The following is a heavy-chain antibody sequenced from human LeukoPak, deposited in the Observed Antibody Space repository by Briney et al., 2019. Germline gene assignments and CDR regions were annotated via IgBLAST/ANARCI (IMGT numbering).Heavy chain of an antibody. CDR2: IYSGGST. J-gene: IGHJ4*02. CDR1: GFTVSSNY. Sequence: GGSLRLSCAASGFTVSSNYMSWVRQAPGKGLEWVSVIYSGGSTYYADSVKGRFTISRDNSKNTLYLQMNSLRAEDTAVYYCARAGIRGYCSGGSCYFDYWGQGTLVTVSS. CDR3: ARAGIRGYCSGGSCYFDY. V-gene: IGHV3-53*01. D-gene: IGHD2-15*01.